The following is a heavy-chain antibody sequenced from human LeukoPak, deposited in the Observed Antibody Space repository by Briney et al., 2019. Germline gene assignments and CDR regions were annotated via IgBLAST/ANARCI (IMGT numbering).Heavy chain of an antibody. J-gene: IGHJ2*01. CDR1: GGS. Sequence: WETLSLTCTVSGGSWSWIRQPPGKGLEWIGYFYYTGSTNYNPSLKSRVTMSLDASKNQFSLKLSSVTAADTAMYYCARGWGYFDLWGRGTLVPVSS. CDR3: ARGWGYFDL. D-gene: IGHD6-13*01. V-gene: IGHV4-59*01. CDR2: FYYTGST.